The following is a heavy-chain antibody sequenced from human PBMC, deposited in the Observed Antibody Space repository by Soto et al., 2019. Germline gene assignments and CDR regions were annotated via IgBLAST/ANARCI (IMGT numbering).Heavy chain of an antibody. J-gene: IGHJ4*01. V-gene: IGHV3-30-3*01. CDR2: ISYDGSDK. D-gene: IGHD5-12*01. CDR3: ARDGATMVVLYYFDS. Sequence: LRLSCAASGFTFSDSSMHWVRQAPGKGLEWVAVISYDGSDKYYADSVKGRFTISRDNSKNTLYLQMNSLRPEDSAVYYCARDGATMVVLYYFDSWGHGTLVTVSS. CDR1: GFTFSDSS.